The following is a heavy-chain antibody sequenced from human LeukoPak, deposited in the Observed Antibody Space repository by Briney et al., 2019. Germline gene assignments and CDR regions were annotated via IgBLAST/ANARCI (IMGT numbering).Heavy chain of an antibody. Sequence: GGSLRLSCAASGFTFSSYWMSWVRQSPEKGLEWVSAIGASDGYTYHADSVKGRFTMSRDISRNTVYLQMNSLRVDDTAVYFCARAPVVSCRGAFCYPLDYWGHGILITVSS. D-gene: IGHD2-15*01. J-gene: IGHJ4*01. CDR1: GFTFSSYW. CDR2: IGASDGYT. V-gene: IGHV3-23*01. CDR3: ARAPVVSCRGAFCYPLDY.